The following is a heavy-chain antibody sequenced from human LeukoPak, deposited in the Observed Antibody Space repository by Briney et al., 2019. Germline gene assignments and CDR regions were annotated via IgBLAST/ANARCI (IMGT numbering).Heavy chain of an antibody. V-gene: IGHV3-23*01. CDR2: VSVSSGST. CDR1: GFNFSNYA. D-gene: IGHD3-10*01. J-gene: IGHJ5*02. Sequence: QTGGSLRFSLSASGFNFSNYALKWVRQAPGEGLELVSGVSVSSGSTYYADAVKGRFNISRDNSKNTLDLQMNSLRAEDTAVYYCARERGINWFDPWGQGILVTVSS. CDR3: ARERGINWFDP.